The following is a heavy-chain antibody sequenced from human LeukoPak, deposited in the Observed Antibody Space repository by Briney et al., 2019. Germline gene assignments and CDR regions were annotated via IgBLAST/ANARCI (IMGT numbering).Heavy chain of an antibody. CDR1: GDSISSNSYY. Sequence: PSETLSLTCTVSGDSISSNSYYWGWIRQPPGKGLEWIGTIYYSGSTLYNPSLKSRVTISVDTSKNQFSLKLSSVTAADTAVYYCARSLYYSNLDYWGQETLVTVSS. D-gene: IGHD4-11*01. J-gene: IGHJ4*02. V-gene: IGHV4-39*01. CDR2: IYYSGST. CDR3: ARSLYYSNLDY.